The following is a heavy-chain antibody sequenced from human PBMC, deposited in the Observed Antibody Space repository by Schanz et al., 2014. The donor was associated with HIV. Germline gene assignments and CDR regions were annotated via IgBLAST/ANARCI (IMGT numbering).Heavy chain of an antibody. J-gene: IGHJ5*02. V-gene: IGHV3-7*01. D-gene: IGHD1-1*01. CDR1: GFTFSSYG. CDR3: ARENWDVAIGYS. Sequence: EVQLVESGGGLVQPGRSLRLSCAASGFTFSSYGMHWVRQAPGKGLEWVAHIKTDGSEQRYVDSVKGRFTISRDNAKNSVYLQMNSLRGEDTAVYYCARENWDVAIGYSWGQGVLVIVSA. CDR2: IKTDGSEQ.